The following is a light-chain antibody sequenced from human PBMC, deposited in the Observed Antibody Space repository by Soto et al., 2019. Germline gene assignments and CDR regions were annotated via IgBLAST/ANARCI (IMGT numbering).Light chain of an antibody. CDR2: DAS. CDR3: QQRSNWPPIT. V-gene: IGKV3-11*01. CDR1: QSISSY. Sequence: EIVLTQSPATLSFSPGERATLSCRATQSISSYLAWYQQKPGQAPRLLIYDASHRATGIPARFSGSGSGTDFTLTISSLVPEDFAVYYCQQRSNWPPITFGQGTRLDIK. J-gene: IGKJ5*01.